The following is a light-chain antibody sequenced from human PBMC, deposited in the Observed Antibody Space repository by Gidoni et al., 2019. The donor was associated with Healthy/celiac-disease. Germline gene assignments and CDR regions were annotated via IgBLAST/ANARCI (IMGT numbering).Light chain of an antibody. Sequence: DIQMTQSPSTLSASVGYRVTITCRASQSISSWLAWYQQKPGTAPKLLIYDASSLESGVPSRFSGSGSGTEFTLTISSLQPDDFATYYCQQYNSYSITFGGGTKLEIK. CDR2: DAS. J-gene: IGKJ4*01. V-gene: IGKV1-5*01. CDR3: QQYNSYSIT. CDR1: QSISSW.